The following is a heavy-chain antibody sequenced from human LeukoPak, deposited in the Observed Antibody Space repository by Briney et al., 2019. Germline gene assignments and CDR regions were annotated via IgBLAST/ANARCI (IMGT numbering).Heavy chain of an antibody. CDR1: GFSFSSYA. V-gene: IGHV3-23*01. D-gene: IGHD3-16*01. CDR3: AKDGGQGADY. CDR2: ISGSDGST. J-gene: IGHJ4*02. Sequence: GGSLRLSCAASGFSFSSYAMSWVRQAPGKGLEWVSGISGSDGSTYYADSAKGRFTISRDNSKNTLYLQMNSLRAEDMAVYYCAKDGGQGADYWGQGTLVSVSS.